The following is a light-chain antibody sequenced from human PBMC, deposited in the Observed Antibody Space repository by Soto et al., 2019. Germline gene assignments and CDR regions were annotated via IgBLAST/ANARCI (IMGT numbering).Light chain of an antibody. CDR2: GSS. J-gene: IGKJ1*01. V-gene: IGKV3-15*01. Sequence: EIPSTQTASTLSVAVSEKVTLSCRGSHGVRSRLAWYQEKPGQALRLLIYGSSSRVTGMSGRFSGSGSWTDFPPNISRLEFEAFSAYQCNRYSRPLGPGTKVDIK. CDR3: NRYSRP. CDR1: HGVRSR.